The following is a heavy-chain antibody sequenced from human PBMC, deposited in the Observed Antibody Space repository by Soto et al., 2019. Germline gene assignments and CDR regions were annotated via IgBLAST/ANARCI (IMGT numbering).Heavy chain of an antibody. CDR2: IYYSGST. V-gene: IGHV4-61*05. D-gene: IGHD1-1*01. CDR1: GGSISSSSCY. CDR3: ARHGGWNMGTYYFDY. Sequence: SETLSLTCTVSGGSISSSSCYWGWIRQPPGKGLEWIGYIYYSGSTNYNPSLKSRVTISVDTSKNQLSLKLSSVTAADTAVYYCARHGGWNMGTYYFDYWGQGTLVTVSS. J-gene: IGHJ4*02.